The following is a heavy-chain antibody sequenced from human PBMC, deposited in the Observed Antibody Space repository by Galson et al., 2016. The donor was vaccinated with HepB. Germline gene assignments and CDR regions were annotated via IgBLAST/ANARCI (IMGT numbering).Heavy chain of an antibody. Sequence: SETLSLTCSVSGGSITDYRWSWIRQPPGKGLEWIGYIYGSGSTNYNPSLKSRVTLSVDTSKNQFSLKLSSVTAADTAVYYCARSGSYYIFDFWGQGTTVTVSS. D-gene: IGHD1-26*01. J-gene: IGHJ6*02. CDR3: ARSGSYYIFDF. CDR2: IYGSGST. CDR1: GGSITDYR. V-gene: IGHV4-59*01.